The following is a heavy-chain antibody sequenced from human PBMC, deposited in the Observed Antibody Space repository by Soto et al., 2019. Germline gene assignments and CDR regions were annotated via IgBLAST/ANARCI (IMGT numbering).Heavy chain of an antibody. D-gene: IGHD1-26*01. Sequence: GGSLRLSCAASGFTFSSYAMSWVRQAPGKGLEWVSAISGSGGSTYYADSVKGRFTISRDNSKNTLYLQMNSLRAEDTAVYYCAKDFFHSGSYIGGYFDYWGQGTLVTVSS. J-gene: IGHJ4*02. V-gene: IGHV3-23*01. CDR3: AKDFFHSGSYIGGYFDY. CDR1: GFTFSSYA. CDR2: ISGSGGST.